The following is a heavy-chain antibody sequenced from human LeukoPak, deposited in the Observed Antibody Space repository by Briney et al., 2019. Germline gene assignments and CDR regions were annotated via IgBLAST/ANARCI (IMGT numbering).Heavy chain of an antibody. D-gene: IGHD3-3*01. V-gene: IGHV3-48*04. Sequence: GGSLRLSCTASGFPFSTYSMHWVRQAPGKGLEWVSYISSSTKTIYYADSVRGRFTISRDNAKNSLYLQMNSLRAKDTAVYYCAKLEADFYFDYWGQGTLVTVSS. CDR2: ISSSTKTI. J-gene: IGHJ4*02. CDR1: GFPFSTYS. CDR3: AKLEADFYFDY.